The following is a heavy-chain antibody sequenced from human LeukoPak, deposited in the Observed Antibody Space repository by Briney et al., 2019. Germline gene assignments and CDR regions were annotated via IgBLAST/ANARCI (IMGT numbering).Heavy chain of an antibody. D-gene: IGHD6-19*01. J-gene: IGHJ4*02. CDR3: AKVPAIIAVAGDFDY. CDR2: TYYRSKWYN. Sequence: SQTLSLTCAISGDSVFSNSSWNWIRQSPSRGLEWLGRTYYRSKWYNDYVVSVKSRININPDTSKNQFYLQMNSLRAEDTAVYYCAKVPAIIAVAGDFDYWGQGTLVTVSS. CDR1: GDSVFSNSS. V-gene: IGHV6-1*01.